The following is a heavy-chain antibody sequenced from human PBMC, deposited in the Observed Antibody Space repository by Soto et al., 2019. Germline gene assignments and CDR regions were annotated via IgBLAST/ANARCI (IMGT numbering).Heavy chain of an antibody. V-gene: IGHV4-34*01. D-gene: IGHD3-3*01. Sequence: SETLSLTCAVYGGSFSGYYWNWIRQPPGKGLEWIGEIDHSGYTNYNPSLKSRVTISVDTSKNQFSLRLTSVTAADTTVYYCARVRDWFDPWGQGTLVTVSS. CDR3: ARVRDWFDP. J-gene: IGHJ5*02. CDR2: IDHSGYT. CDR1: GGSFSGYY.